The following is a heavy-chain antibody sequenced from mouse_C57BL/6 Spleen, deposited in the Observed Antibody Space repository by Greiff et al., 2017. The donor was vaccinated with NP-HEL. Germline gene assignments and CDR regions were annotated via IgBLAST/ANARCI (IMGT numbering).Heavy chain of an antibody. V-gene: IGHV5-6*02. Sequence: DVMLVESGGDLVKPGGSLKLSCAASGFTFSSYGMSWVRQTPDKRLEWVATISRGGSYTYYPDSVKGRFTISRDNAKNTLYLQMSSLKSEDTAMYYCARHGASTVVATGYFDVWGTGTTVTVSS. D-gene: IGHD1-1*01. J-gene: IGHJ1*03. CDR1: GFTFSSYG. CDR3: ARHGASTVVATGYFDV. CDR2: ISRGGSYT.